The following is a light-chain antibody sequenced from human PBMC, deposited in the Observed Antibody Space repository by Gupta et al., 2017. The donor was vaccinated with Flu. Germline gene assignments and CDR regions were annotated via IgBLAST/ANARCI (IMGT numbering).Light chain of an antibody. CDR2: GAS. Sequence: ATLSVSPWERATLSCRASQSVSSNLAWYQQKPGQAPRLLIYGASTRDTGIPARFSGSGSGTEFTLTISSRQSEDFAVYYCQQHNNWPSITFGQGTRLEIK. J-gene: IGKJ5*01. V-gene: IGKV3-15*01. CDR1: QSVSSN. CDR3: QQHNNWPSIT.